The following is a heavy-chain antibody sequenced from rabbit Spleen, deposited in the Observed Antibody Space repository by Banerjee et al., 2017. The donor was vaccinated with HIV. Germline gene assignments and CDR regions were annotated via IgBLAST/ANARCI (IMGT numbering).Heavy chain of an antibody. D-gene: IGHD8-1*01. J-gene: IGHJ4*01. CDR1: GFTLSSYY. CDR3: ARDGAGGSHFAL. V-gene: IGHV1S7*01. CDR2: IDPLFGIT. Sequence: QLKESGGGLVQPGGSLKLSCKASGFTLSSYYMNWVRQAPGKGLEWIGYIDPLFGITYYANWVNGRFSISRENAQNTVFLQMTSLTAADTATYFCARDGAGGSHFALWGPGTLVTVS.